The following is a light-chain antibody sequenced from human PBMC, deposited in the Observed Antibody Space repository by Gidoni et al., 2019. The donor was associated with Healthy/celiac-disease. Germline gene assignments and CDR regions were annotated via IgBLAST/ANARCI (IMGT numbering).Light chain of an antibody. CDR1: SSNIGHNY. Sequence: QSVLTQPPSVSAAPGQKVTISCYGRSSNIGHNYVSWYQQLPGTAPNLLIYDNNKRPSGIPDRFSGSKSGTSATLGITGLQTGDEADYYCGTWDSSLSVVVFGGGTKLTVL. J-gene: IGLJ2*01. CDR2: DNN. V-gene: IGLV1-51*01. CDR3: GTWDSSLSVVV.